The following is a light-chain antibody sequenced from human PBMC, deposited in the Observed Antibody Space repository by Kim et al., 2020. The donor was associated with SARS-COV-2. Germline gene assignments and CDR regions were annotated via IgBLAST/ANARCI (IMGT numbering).Light chain of an antibody. J-gene: IGKJ1*01. CDR1: QAITKY. Sequence: SSFGTRVTLPCRAGQAITKYLAWYQQKPGKPPKVLISAASTLQSGVPSRFSGSGSGTDFTLTISSLQPEDVATYYCQKYNGAPWTFGQGTKVDIK. CDR3: QKYNGAPWT. V-gene: IGKV1-27*01. CDR2: AAS.